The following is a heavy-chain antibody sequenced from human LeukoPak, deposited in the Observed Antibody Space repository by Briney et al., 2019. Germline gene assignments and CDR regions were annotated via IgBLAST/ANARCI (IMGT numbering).Heavy chain of an antibody. J-gene: IGHJ6*02. CDR3: ATPGDYDILTGSGMDV. V-gene: IGHV4-39*01. Sequence: SETLSLTCTVSGGSISSSGYYWGWIRQPPGKGLEWIGSVDYTGITSHSPSLKSRVTISVDTSKNQFSLKLSSVTAADTAVYYCATPGDYDILTGSGMDVWGQGTTVTVSS. D-gene: IGHD3-9*01. CDR2: VDYTGIT. CDR1: GGSISSSGYY.